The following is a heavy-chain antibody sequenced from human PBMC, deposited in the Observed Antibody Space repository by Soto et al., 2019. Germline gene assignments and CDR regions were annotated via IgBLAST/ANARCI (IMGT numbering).Heavy chain of an antibody. D-gene: IGHD3-22*01. CDR2: IYYSGST. CDR1: GGSISSGDYY. J-gene: IGHJ4*02. V-gene: IGHV4-30-4*01. Sequence: SETLSLTCTVSGGSISSGDYYWSWIRQPPGKGLEWIGYIYYSGSTYYNPSLKSRVTISVDTSKNQFSLKLSSVTTADTAVYYYARVRDNAGYHYYFDYWGQGTLVTVSS. CDR3: ARVRDNAGYHYYFDY.